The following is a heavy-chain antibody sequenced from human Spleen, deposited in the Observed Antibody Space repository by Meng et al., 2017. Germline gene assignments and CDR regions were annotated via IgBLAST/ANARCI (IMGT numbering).Heavy chain of an antibody. V-gene: IGHV1-2*06. J-gene: IGHJ4*02. CDR3: VRDEDISAAGYLFGDY. CDR1: GYTFNAYW. D-gene: IGHD6-13*01. CDR2: INPISDDT. Sequence: QVQVVQSGAEVKKPGASVKASCKPAGYTFNAYWNHWVRQAPGQGLEWMGRINPISDDTQYAQKFHDRVTVTSDTSISTAYMELSRLSSDDTAVYYCVRDEDISAAGYLFGDYWGQGTLVTVSS.